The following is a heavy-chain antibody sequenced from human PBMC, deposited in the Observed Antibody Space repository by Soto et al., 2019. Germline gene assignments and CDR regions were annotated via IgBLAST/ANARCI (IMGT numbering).Heavy chain of an antibody. J-gene: IGHJ6*02. V-gene: IGHV1-58*01. D-gene: IGHD1-1*01. CDR2: IVVGSGNT. CDR1: GFTFTSSA. CDR3: AAVGGTGTFNGMDV. Sequence: SVKVSCKASGFTFTSSAVQWVRQARGQRLEWIGWIVVGSGNTNYAQKFQGRVTITRDMSTSTAYMELSSLRSEDTAVYYCAAVGGTGTFNGMDVWGQGTTVTVS.